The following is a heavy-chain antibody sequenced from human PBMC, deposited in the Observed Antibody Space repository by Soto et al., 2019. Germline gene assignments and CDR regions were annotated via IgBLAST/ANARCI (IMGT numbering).Heavy chain of an antibody. CDR1: GFTFSSYA. D-gene: IGHD1-26*01. J-gene: IGHJ4*02. V-gene: IGHV3-23*01. Sequence: EVQLLESGGGLVQPGGSLRLSCAASGFTFSSYAMSWVRQAPGKGLEWVSAFSGSGGSTYYADSVKGRFTISRDNSKNTLYLQMNSLRAEDTAVHSCAKDLEEEGVGATSFDYWGQGTLVNVSS. CDR2: FSGSGGST. CDR3: AKDLEEEGVGATSFDY.